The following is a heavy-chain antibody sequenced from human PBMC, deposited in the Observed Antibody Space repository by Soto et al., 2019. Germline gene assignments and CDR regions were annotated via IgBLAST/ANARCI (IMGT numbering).Heavy chain of an antibody. V-gene: IGHV3-23*01. CDR3: AKDKEYIDYGDPAFDY. J-gene: IGHJ4*02. CDR1: GFTFSSYA. D-gene: IGHD4-17*01. CDR2: ISGSGGST. Sequence: GGSLRLSCAASGFTFSSYAMSWVRQAPGKGLEWVSAISGSGGSTYYADSVKGRFTISRDNSKNTLYLQMNSLRAEDTAVYYCAKDKEYIDYGDPAFDYWGQGTLVTVSS.